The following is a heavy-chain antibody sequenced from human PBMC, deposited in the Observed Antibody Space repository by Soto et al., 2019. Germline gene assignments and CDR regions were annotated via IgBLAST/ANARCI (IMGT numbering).Heavy chain of an antibody. CDR1: GGSISSSNW. CDR3: ASLVVVAATTLDY. V-gene: IGHV4-4*02. J-gene: IGHJ4*02. D-gene: IGHD2-15*01. Sequence: SETLSLTCAVSGGSISSSNWWSWVRQPPGKGLEWIGEIYHSGSTNYNPSLKSRVTISVDKSKNQFSLKLSSVTSADTAVYYCASLVVVAATTLDYWGQGTLVTVSS. CDR2: IYHSGST.